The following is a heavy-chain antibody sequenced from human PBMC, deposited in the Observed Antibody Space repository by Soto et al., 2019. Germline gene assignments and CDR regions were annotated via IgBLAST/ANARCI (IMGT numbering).Heavy chain of an antibody. J-gene: IGHJ5*02. CDR3: ARGGASPDIVATIYSNWFDP. V-gene: IGHV4-4*02. CDR2: IYHSGST. D-gene: IGHD5-12*01. Sequence: SETLSLTCAVSGGSISSSNWWSWVRQPPGKGLEWIGEIYHSGSTNYNPSLKSRVTISVDKSKNQFSLKLSSVTAADTAVYYCARGGASPDIVATIYSNWFDPWGQGTLVTVSS. CDR1: GGSISSSNW.